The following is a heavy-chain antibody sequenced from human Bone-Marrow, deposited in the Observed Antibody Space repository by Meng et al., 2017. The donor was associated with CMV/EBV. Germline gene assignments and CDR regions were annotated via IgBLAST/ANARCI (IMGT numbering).Heavy chain of an antibody. Sequence: GESLKISCAASGFTLSNYAMSWVRQAPGKGLEWVSVIYSDGSTTLYADSVKGRFTVFRANSENTVYLQMSSLRAEDTAIYYCAKDDNGYTGEGGSWGQGTLVTVFS. CDR2: IYSDGSTT. CDR1: GFTLSNYA. J-gene: IGHJ5*02. V-gene: IGHV3-23*03. D-gene: IGHD3-16*01. CDR3: AKDDNGYTGEGGS.